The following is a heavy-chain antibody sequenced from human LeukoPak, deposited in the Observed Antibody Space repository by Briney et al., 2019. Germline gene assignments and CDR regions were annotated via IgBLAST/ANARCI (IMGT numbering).Heavy chain of an antibody. CDR2: INPNSGGT. Sequence: GASVKVSCKSSGYTFTGYYMHWVRQPPGQGLEWMGWINPNSGGTNYAQKFQGRVTMTRDTSISTAYMELSRLRSDDTAVYYCARMYYDILTGYSPSGFDYWGQGTLVTVSS. J-gene: IGHJ4*02. V-gene: IGHV1-2*02. D-gene: IGHD3-9*01. CDR1: GYTFTGYY. CDR3: ARMYYDILTGYSPSGFDY.